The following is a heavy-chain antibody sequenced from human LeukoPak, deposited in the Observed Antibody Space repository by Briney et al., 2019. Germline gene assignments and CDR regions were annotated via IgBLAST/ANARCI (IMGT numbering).Heavy chain of an antibody. V-gene: IGHV3-21*03. D-gene: IGHD5-18*01. CDR3: ARQRYISGYDY. J-gene: IGHJ4*02. Sequence: GGSLRLSCAASEFTFSTYTMIWVRQAPGKGLEWVSSISSSSSYIYYADSVKGRFTISRENAKNSLYLQMNILRDKETAVYYCARQRYISGYDYWGQGTVVTVSS. CDR1: EFTFSTYT. CDR2: ISSSSSYI.